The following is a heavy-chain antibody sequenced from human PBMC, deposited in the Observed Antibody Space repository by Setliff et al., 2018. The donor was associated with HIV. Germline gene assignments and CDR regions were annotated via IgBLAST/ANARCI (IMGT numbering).Heavy chain of an antibody. J-gene: IGHJ4*02. CDR3: ARVRLRVPPSIFDY. Sequence: SETLSLTCAVYGGSFGAYYWTWIRQPPGKGLEWIGEIDRSGNTKYNPSLQSRVTISTDTSKNQFSLRLNSVTVADTAVYYCARVRLRVPPSIFDYWGRGSLVTVSS. D-gene: IGHD2-2*01. V-gene: IGHV4-34*01. CDR2: IDRSGNT. CDR1: GGSFGAYY.